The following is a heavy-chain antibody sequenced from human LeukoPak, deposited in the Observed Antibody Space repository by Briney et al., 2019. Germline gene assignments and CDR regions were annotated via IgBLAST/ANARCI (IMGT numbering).Heavy chain of an antibody. V-gene: IGHV1-18*01. CDR1: GYTFTSYA. D-gene: IGHD6-13*01. CDR2: ISAYNGYT. Sequence: ASVKVSCKASGYTFTSYAVSWVRQAPGQGLELMGWISAYNGYTNYAQKFQGRVTMTTDTSTSTAYMELRSLRSDDTAVYYCARGVRAAAGSYYFDYWGQGTLVTVSS. J-gene: IGHJ4*02. CDR3: ARGVRAAAGSYYFDY.